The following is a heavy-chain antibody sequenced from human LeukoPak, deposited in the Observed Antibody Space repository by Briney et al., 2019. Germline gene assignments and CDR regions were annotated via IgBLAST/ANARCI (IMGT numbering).Heavy chain of an antibody. CDR2: IYYSGST. J-gene: IGHJ4*02. V-gene: IGHV4-39*07. D-gene: IGHD4-23*01. Sequence: PSETLSLTCTVPGGSISGNSYYWGWIRQPPGKGLKWIGSIYYSGSTYYNPSLKSRVTISVDTSKNQFSLKLSSVTAADTAVYYCARDWGGNSYYFDYWGQGTLVTVSS. CDR3: ARDWGGNSYYFDY. CDR1: GGSISGNSYY.